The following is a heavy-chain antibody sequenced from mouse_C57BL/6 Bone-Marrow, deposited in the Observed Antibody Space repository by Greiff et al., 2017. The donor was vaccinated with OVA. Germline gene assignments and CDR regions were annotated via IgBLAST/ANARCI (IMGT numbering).Heavy chain of an antibody. CDR2: INPNNGGT. J-gene: IGHJ2*01. Sequence: EVKLQQSGPELVKPGASVKISCKASGYTFTDYYMNWVKQSHGKSLEWIGDINPNNGGTSYNQKFKGKATLTVDKSSSTAYMELRSLTSEDSAVYYCARKLGRGNYWGQGTTLTVSS. CDR1: GYTFTDYY. CDR3: ARKLGRGNY. V-gene: IGHV1-26*01. D-gene: IGHD4-1*01.